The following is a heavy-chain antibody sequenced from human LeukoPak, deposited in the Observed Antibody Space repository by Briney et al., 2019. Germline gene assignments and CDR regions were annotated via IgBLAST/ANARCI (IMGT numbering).Heavy chain of an antibody. V-gene: IGHV3-21*01. CDR3: ARGPYNTTLLWSV. CDR2: ISSSSRYI. Sequence: PGGSLRLSCAASGFTFSSYSLNWVRQAPGKGLEWVSSISSSSRYIFYADSVKGRFTISRDNAKNSLYLQMNSLRAEDTAVYYCARGPYNTTLLWSVWGQGTTVTVSS. CDR1: GFTFSSYS. D-gene: IGHD3-10*01. J-gene: IGHJ6*02.